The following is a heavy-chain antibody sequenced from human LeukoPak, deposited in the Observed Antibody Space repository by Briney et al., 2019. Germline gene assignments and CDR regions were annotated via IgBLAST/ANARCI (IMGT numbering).Heavy chain of an antibody. CDR1: GFIFKNYA. D-gene: IGHD2-2*03. V-gene: IGHV3-23*01. Sequence: GGSLRLSCAASGFIFKNYAMNWVRQAPGKGLEWVSAITSSGGSTYYADSVKGRFTISRDNSKNTLYLQMNSLRVEDTAVYYCAKGIVGYCTSNSCYAYDPWGQGTLVTVSS. J-gene: IGHJ5*02. CDR3: AKGIVGYCTSNSCYAYDP. CDR2: ITSSGGST.